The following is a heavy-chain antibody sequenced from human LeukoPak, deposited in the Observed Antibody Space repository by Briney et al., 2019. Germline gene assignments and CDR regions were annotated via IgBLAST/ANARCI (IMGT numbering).Heavy chain of an antibody. Sequence: ASVKVSCKASGYTFTNYAMNWVRQAPGQGLEWMGWISAYNGNTNYAQKLQGRVTMTTDTSTSTAYMELRSLRSDDTAVYYCARETVGASDYWGQGTLVTVSS. CDR3: ARETVGASDY. J-gene: IGHJ4*02. D-gene: IGHD1-26*01. V-gene: IGHV1-18*01. CDR1: GYTFTNYA. CDR2: ISAYNGNT.